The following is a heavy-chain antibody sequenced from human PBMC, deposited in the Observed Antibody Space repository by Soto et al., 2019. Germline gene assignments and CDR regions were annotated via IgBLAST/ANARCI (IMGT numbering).Heavy chain of an antibody. J-gene: IGHJ4*02. CDR1: GGSIGSSSYY. CDR2: IYYSGNT. CDR3: ASIAAPGTTHFDF. Sequence: LSLTCTVSGGSIGSSSYYWGWIRQSPGKGLEWIGNIYYSGNTFYNPSLQSRVAISVDTSKNQFYLHLSSVTAADTAIFYCASIAAPGTTHFDFWGQGTLVTAPQ. V-gene: IGHV4-39*01. D-gene: IGHD6-13*01.